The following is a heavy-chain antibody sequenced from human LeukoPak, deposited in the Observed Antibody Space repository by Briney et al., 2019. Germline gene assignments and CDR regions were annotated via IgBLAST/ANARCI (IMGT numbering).Heavy chain of an antibody. D-gene: IGHD4-17*01. Sequence: ASVKVSCKASGYSFTTYGITWVRQAPGQGLEWMGWINVYNGNTNYAQKIQGRVTMTTDTSTTTAYMELRSLRSDDTAVYYCAKDRGWQYADYETVAVEHWGQGTLVTVSS. V-gene: IGHV1-18*01. CDR3: AKDRGWQYADYETVAVEH. CDR1: GYSFTTYG. CDR2: INVYNGNT. J-gene: IGHJ4*02.